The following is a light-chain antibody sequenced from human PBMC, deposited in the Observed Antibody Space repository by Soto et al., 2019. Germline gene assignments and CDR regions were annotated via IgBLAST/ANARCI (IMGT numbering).Light chain of an antibody. CDR2: DVS. CDR3: SSYTTSYFYV. J-gene: IGLJ1*01. Sequence: QSVLTQPRSVSGSPGQSVTVSCIGTSSDVGDYNSVSWYQQHPGKAPKLMIYDVSKRPSGVSYRFSASKSAFTASLTISGLQAEDEAHYYCSSYTTSYFYVFGPGTKVTVL. CDR1: SSDVGDYNS. V-gene: IGLV2-11*01.